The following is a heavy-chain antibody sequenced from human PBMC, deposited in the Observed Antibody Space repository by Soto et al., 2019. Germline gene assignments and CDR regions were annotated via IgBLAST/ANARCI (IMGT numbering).Heavy chain of an antibody. D-gene: IGHD1-26*01. V-gene: IGHV5-51*01. CDR2: IYPGDSDT. J-gene: IGHJ6*02. Sequence: RGESLKISCNGSGYSFTIYWIGWVRQMPGKGLEWMGIIYPGDSDTRYSPSFQGQVTISADKSISTAYLQWSSLKASDTAMYYCARLKGSYYTDYYYGMDVWGQGTTVTVSS. CDR3: ARLKGSYYTDYYYGMDV. CDR1: GYSFTIYW.